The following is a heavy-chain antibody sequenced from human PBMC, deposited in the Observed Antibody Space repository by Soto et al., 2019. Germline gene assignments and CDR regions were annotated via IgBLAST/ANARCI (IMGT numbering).Heavy chain of an antibody. D-gene: IGHD2-15*01. J-gene: IGHJ4*02. CDR3: ARVRYCSDNSCYSWFDY. V-gene: IGHV3-74*01. CDR2: ISSDGSST. CDR1: GFTFSNYW. Sequence: EVELVESGGGLVQPGGSLRLSCVASGFTFSNYWMHWVRQAPGKGLEWVSRISSDGSSTTYADSVKGRFTISRDNADNSLHLQMNSLRAEDTAVYYCARVRYCSDNSCYSWFDYWGQGTLVTVSS.